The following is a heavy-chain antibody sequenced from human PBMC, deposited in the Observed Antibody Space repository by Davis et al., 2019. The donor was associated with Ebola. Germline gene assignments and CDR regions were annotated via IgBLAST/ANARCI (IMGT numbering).Heavy chain of an antibody. CDR2: ISAYNGNT. Sequence: AASVKVSCKASGYTFTSYGISWVRQAPGQGLEWMGWISAYNGNTNYAQKLQGRVTMTTDTSTSTAYMELNSLRAEDTAVYYCAFGHDYGDYPDYWGQGTLVTVSS. J-gene: IGHJ4*02. CDR3: AFGHDYGDYPDY. V-gene: IGHV1-18*01. D-gene: IGHD4-17*01. CDR1: GYTFTSYG.